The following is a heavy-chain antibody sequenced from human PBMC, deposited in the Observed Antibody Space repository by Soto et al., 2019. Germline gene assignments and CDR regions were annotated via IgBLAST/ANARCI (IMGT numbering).Heavy chain of an antibody. CDR3: AKNSAATIRVGYDY. CDR1: GFTFTTYT. D-gene: IGHD5-12*01. V-gene: IGHV3-23*01. J-gene: IGHJ4*02. Sequence: EVQLLESGGGLVQPGGSLRLSFAASGFTFTTYTMSWVRQAPGKGLEWVSAITGSGASTYYADSVKGRFTISRDNSKNTLYLQMNSLRAEDTAVYYCAKNSAATIRVGYDYWGQGTLVTVSS. CDR2: ITGSGAST.